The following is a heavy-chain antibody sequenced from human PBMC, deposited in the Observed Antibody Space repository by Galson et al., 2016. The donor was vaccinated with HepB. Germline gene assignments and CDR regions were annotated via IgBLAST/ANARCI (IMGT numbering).Heavy chain of an antibody. D-gene: IGHD3-10*01. CDR2: TSQDENNK. J-gene: IGHJ3*02. CDR1: GFTFSNYA. V-gene: IGHV3-30*04. CDR3: ARLFASGRKYDAFDI. Sequence: SLRLSCAASGFTFSNYAMHWVRQAPGKGLEWVAVTSQDENNKYYADSVKGRFTISMGASRNQFSLQLTSVTAADTAVYYCARLFASGRKYDAFDIWGQGTVVTVSS.